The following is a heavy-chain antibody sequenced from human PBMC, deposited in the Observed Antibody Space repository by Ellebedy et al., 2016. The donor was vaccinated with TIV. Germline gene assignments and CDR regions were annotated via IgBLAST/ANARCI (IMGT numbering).Heavy chain of an antibody. Sequence: SQTLSLTCAVYGGSFSGYYWTWIRQPPGKGLEWIGEVNDSGSTNYNPSLKSRVTISVDKSKSQFFLKLSSVTAADTAVYFCARCPYVDTSMVPDLWGRGTLVTVSS. CDR3: ARCPYVDTSMVPDL. J-gene: IGHJ2*01. CDR2: VNDSGST. CDR1: GGSFSGYY. V-gene: IGHV4-34*10. D-gene: IGHD5-18*01.